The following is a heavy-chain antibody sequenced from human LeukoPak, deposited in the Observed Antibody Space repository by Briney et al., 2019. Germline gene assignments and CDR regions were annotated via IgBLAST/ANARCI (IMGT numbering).Heavy chain of an antibody. J-gene: IGHJ6*02. Sequence: PGGSLRLSCAASGFTFSSYSMNWVRQAPGKGLEWVSSISSSSSYIYYADSVKGRFTISRDNAKNSLYLQMNSLRAEDTAVYYCARVVPAAISRNYYGMDVWGQGTTVTVSS. D-gene: IGHD2-2*01. CDR3: ARVVPAAISRNYYGMDV. CDR2: ISSSSSYI. V-gene: IGHV3-21*01. CDR1: GFTFSSYS.